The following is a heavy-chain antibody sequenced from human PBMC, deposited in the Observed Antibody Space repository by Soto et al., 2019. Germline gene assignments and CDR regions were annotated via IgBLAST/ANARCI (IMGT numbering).Heavy chain of an antibody. V-gene: IGHV3-23*01. J-gene: IGHJ4*02. D-gene: IGHD3-3*01. CDR2: ISSGGRT. Sequence: SGGSLRLSCAASGFSSSSYEMNWVRQAAGKGLEWVSYISSGGRTYYADSVKGRFTVSRDNSKNTVYVQMNSLRVEDTAVYYCAKVAKSGVVIEYFDSWGQGSVVTVSS. CDR1: GFSSSSYE. CDR3: AKVAKSGVVIEYFDS.